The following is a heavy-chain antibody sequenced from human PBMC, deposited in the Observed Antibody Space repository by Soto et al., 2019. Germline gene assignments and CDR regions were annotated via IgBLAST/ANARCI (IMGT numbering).Heavy chain of an antibody. CDR2: TYYSGST. D-gene: IGHD6-19*01. J-gene: IGHJ4*02. CDR1: GGSINTYY. Sequence: QVQLQESGPGLVKPSETLSLTCTVSGGSINTYYWSWIRQPPGKGLEWIGCTYYSGSTNYDPSLRRRVNISSDTSKNQVFLKVSAVTAADTAVYYCARDGSGRAIEYGGQGTLVTVSS. CDR3: ARDGSGRAIEY. V-gene: IGHV4-59*01.